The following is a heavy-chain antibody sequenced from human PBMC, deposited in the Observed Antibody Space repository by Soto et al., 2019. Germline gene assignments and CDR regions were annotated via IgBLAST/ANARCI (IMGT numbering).Heavy chain of an antibody. CDR3: ARVLGAPLYYFDY. D-gene: IGHD1-26*01. CDR1: GYSISIGNY. J-gene: IGHJ4*02. V-gene: IGHV4-38-2*02. CDR2: IYQGGST. Sequence: SETLSLTCPVSGYSISIGNYWGWIRQPPGKRLEWIGSIYQGGSTYYNPSLRSRATISVDASKNQFSLKLSSVTAADTAVYYCARVLGAPLYYFDYWGQGILVTVSS.